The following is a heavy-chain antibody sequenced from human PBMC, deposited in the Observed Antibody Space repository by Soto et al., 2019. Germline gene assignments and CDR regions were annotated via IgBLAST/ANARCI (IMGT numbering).Heavy chain of an antibody. CDR1: GFTSSDHY. CDR3: GRWGGAAGRYFMDV. V-gene: IGHV3-72*01. J-gene: IGHJ6*03. D-gene: IGHD6-13*01. CDR2: TRNKANSYST. Sequence: EVQLVESGGGLVQPGGSLRLACAASGFTSSDHYMDWVRQAPGKGLEWVGRTRNKANSYSTEYAASVKGRFTISSDESKNSLYRQMNSLKTEDTAVYYCGRWGGAAGRYFMDVWGKGTTVTVSS.